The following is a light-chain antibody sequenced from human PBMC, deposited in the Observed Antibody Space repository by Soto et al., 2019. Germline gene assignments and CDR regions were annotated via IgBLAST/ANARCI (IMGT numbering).Light chain of an antibody. Sequence: QSVLTQPASVSGSPGQSITISCTGTSSDVGGYDYVSWYQQHPGKAPKLMIYEVGYRPSAVSDRFSGSKSGNTASLTISGLQAEDEADYYCSSYTSSSTDVFGTGTKVTVL. CDR1: SSDVGGYDY. V-gene: IGLV2-14*01. J-gene: IGLJ1*01. CDR2: EVG. CDR3: SSYTSSSTDV.